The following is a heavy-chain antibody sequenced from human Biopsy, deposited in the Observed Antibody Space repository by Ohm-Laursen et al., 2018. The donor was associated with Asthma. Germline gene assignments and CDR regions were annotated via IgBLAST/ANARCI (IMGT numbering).Heavy chain of an antibody. CDR1: GGTFNTYV. V-gene: IGHV1-69*01. J-gene: IGHJ4*02. D-gene: IGHD2-15*01. CDR3: ARKAGSCISRSCYSLDF. CDR2: INPVFGTT. Sequence: SSVKVSCKSLGGTFNTYVIGWVRQAPGQGLEWMGGINPVFGTTAYPQNFQDRVTITADDSTSTVYMELSSLRTEDTAVYYCARKAGSCISRSCYSLDFWGQGTLVTVSS.